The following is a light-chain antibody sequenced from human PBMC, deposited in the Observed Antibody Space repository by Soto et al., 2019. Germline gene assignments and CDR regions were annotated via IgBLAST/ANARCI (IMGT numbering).Light chain of an antibody. Sequence: EIVVSQSPGTLSLSPGERATLSCRASQSVFNSLAWYQQKPGQAPRLLIYDSSKRATGIPARFSGSGSGTDYTLTISSLEPEDFAVYYCQQRNSLPLTFGGGTKVDIK. CDR1: QSVFNS. J-gene: IGKJ4*01. CDR2: DSS. CDR3: QQRNSLPLT. V-gene: IGKV3-11*01.